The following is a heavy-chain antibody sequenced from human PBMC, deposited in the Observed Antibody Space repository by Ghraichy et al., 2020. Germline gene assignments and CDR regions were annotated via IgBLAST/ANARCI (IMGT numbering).Heavy chain of an antibody. J-gene: IGHJ4*02. CDR1: GFTFSSYW. CDR2: IKQDGSEK. D-gene: IGHD2-2*01. Sequence: GGSLRLSCAASGFTFSSYWMSWVRQAPGKGLEWVANIKQDGSEKYYVDSVKGRFTISRDNAKNSLYLQMNSLRAEDTAVYYCARDPAAGCSSTSCWGQGTLVTVSS. CDR3: ARDPAAGCSSTSC. V-gene: IGHV3-7*01.